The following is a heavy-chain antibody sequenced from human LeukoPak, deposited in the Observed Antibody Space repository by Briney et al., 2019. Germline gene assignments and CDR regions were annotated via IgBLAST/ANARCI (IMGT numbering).Heavy chain of an antibody. V-gene: IGHV4-39*07. Sequence: SETLSLTCTVSGGSISSSSYFWGWVRRPPGKGLEWIGSIYYSGSAYYNPSLKSRVTISVDKFKNQFSLKLSSVTAADTAVYYCARTDYYGSGSLPYWGQGTLVTVSS. CDR2: IYYSGSA. CDR3: ARTDYYGSGSLPY. D-gene: IGHD3-10*01. CDR1: GGSISSSSYF. J-gene: IGHJ4*02.